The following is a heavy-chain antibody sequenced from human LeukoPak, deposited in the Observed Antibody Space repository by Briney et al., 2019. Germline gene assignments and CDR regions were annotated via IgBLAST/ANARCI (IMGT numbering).Heavy chain of an antibody. CDR1: GYSFAGYY. J-gene: IGHJ4*02. CDR3: ARVDTAMVVGGGDY. CDR2: INPNSGGT. V-gene: IGHV1-2*02. Sequence: GASVKVSCKASGYSFAGYYLHWVRQAPGQGLEWMGWINPNSGGTKYAQKFQGRVTMTRDTSISTAYMELSRLRSDDTAVYYCARVDTAMVVGGGDYWGQGTLVTVSS. D-gene: IGHD5-18*01.